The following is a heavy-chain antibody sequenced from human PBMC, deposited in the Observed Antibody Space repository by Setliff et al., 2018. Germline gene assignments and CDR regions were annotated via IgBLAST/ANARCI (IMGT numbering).Heavy chain of an antibody. CDR2: IYPGDSDT. J-gene: IGHJ3*02. V-gene: IGHV5-51*01. CDR1: GYSFTSYW. Sequence: GESLKISCKGSGYSFTSYWIGWVRQMPGKGLGWMGIIYPGDSDTRYSPSFQGQVTISADKSISTAYLQWRSLRADDTAIYYCAKDRKNYYDTSGYPDAFDIWGQGTTVTVSS. CDR3: AKDRKNYYDTSGYPDAFDI. D-gene: IGHD3-22*01.